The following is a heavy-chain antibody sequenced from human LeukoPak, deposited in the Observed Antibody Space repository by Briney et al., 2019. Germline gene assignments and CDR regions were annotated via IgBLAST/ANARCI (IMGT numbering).Heavy chain of an antibody. CDR3: ARSTLGIEFDY. CDR2: ISAYNDNA. Sequence: ASVKVSCKASGYSFTNYRISWVRQAPGQGLEWMGWISAYNDNAHYAQGLEGRVTMTSETSTRTAYMELRSLRSDDTAVYYCARSTLGIEFDYWGQGSLVTVSS. J-gene: IGHJ4*02. V-gene: IGHV1-18*01. D-gene: IGHD7-27*01. CDR1: GYSFTNYR.